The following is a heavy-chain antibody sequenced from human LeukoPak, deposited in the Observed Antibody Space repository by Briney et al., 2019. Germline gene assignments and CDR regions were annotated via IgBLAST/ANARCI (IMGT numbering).Heavy chain of an antibody. J-gene: IGHJ5*02. Sequence: GGSLRLSCAASGFTFSSYAMSWVRQAPGKGLEWVSAISGSGGSTYYADSVKGRFTISRDNSKNTLYLQMNSLRAEDTAVYYCAKMAGYSSSWYFPGTNWFDPWGQGTLVIVSS. CDR3: AKMAGYSSSWYFPGTNWFDP. V-gene: IGHV3-23*01. CDR1: GFTFSSYA. CDR2: ISGSGGST. D-gene: IGHD6-13*01.